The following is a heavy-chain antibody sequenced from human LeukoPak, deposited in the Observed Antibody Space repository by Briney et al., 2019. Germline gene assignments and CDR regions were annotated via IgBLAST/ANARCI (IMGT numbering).Heavy chain of an antibody. CDR3: ARNSRVASTSGLNY. D-gene: IGHD5-12*01. J-gene: IGHJ4*02. Sequence: GASVKVSCKASGYTFTSYYMHWVRQAPGQGLEWMGIINPSGGSTSYAQTFQGRVTITADESTSTVFMELSSLRSDDTAFYYCARNSRVASTSGLNYWGQGTLVTVSS. CDR2: INPSGGST. CDR1: GYTFTSYY. V-gene: IGHV1-46*01.